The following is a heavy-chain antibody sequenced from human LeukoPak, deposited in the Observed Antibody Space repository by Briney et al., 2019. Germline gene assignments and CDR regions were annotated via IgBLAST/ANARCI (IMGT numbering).Heavy chain of an antibody. CDR2: ISGGGGST. J-gene: IGHJ4*02. Sequence: GGSLRLSCAASGFTFSSYAMSWVRQAPGKGLEWVSTISGGGGSTFYADSVKGRFTISRDNSKNTLYLQMNSLRAEDTAVYYCAKGRGWLQFFDYWGQGTLVTVSS. CDR3: AKGRGWLQFFDY. V-gene: IGHV3-23*01. D-gene: IGHD5-24*01. CDR1: GFTFSSYA.